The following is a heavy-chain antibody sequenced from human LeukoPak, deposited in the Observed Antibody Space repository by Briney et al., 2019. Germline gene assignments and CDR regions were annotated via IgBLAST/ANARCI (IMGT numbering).Heavy chain of an antibody. CDR2: ISNSGDST. D-gene: IGHD4-17*01. CDR1: EFTFSSYA. V-gene: IGHV3-23*01. J-gene: IGHJ3*01. CDR3: TTIITVTTLGLDF. Sequence: GGSLRLSCAASEFTFSSYAMNWVRQAPGKGLEWLSLISNSGDSTYYADSVKGRFTISRDNSKNTLYLQMNSLRADDTAVYYCTTIITVTTLGLDFWGQGTMVTVSS.